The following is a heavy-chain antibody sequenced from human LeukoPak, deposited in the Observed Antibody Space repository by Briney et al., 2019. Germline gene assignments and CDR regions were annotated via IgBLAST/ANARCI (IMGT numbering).Heavy chain of an antibody. Sequence: ASVKVSCKASGYTFTSYYIHWVRQAPGQGPEWMGIIYPSGGSTTYAQKFQGRVTITRDMSTSTVYMELSSLRSEDTAVYYCATGPRAMIVAASLDYWGQGTLVTVSS. CDR1: GYTFTSYY. CDR3: ATGPRAMIVAASLDY. J-gene: IGHJ4*02. CDR2: IYPSGGST. V-gene: IGHV1-46*01. D-gene: IGHD3-22*01.